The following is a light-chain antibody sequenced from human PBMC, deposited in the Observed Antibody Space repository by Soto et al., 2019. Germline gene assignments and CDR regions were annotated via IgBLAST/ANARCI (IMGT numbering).Light chain of an antibody. CDR2: SVN. Sequence: QAVVTQEPSLTVSPGGTVTLTCSSSTGAVAIGNSPNWFQQKPGLPPTSLIYSVNNRHSWTPARFSGSLLGGKAALTLSDVQPEDECDYYGLLYYGDAAVFGGGTQLTVL. CDR3: LLYYGDAAV. CDR1: TGAVAIGNS. J-gene: IGLJ7*01. V-gene: IGLV7-43*01.